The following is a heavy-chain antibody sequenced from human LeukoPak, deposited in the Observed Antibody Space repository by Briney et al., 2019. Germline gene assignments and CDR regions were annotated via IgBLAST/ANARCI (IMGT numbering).Heavy chain of an antibody. CDR3: ARDNTAMADAFDI. J-gene: IGHJ3*02. V-gene: IGHV4-59*01. CDR1: GGSISSYY. Sequence: PSETLSLTCAVSGGSISSYYWSWIRQPPGKGLEWIGYIYYSGSTNYNPSLKSRVTISVDTSKNQFSLKLSSVTAADTAVYYCARDNTAMADAFDIWGQGTMVTVSS. D-gene: IGHD5-18*01. CDR2: IYYSGST.